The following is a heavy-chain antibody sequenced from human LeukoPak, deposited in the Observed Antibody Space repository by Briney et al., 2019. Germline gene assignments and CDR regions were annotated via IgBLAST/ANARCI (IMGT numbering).Heavy chain of an antibody. CDR3: ARDVPTPGSSGWSNWFDP. D-gene: IGHD6-19*01. J-gene: IGHJ5*02. CDR2: IYYSGST. Sequence: SETLSLTCTVSGGSISSSSYYWGWIRQPPGKGLEWIGSIYYSGSTYYNPSLKSRVTISVDTSKNQFSLKLSSVTAADTAVYYCARDVPTPGSSGWSNWFDPWGQGTLVTVSS. CDR1: GGSISSSSYY. V-gene: IGHV4-39*07.